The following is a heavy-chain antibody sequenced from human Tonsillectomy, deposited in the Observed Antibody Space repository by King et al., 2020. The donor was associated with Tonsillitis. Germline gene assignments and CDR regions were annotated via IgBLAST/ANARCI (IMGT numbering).Heavy chain of an antibody. V-gene: IGHV4-30-4*01. CDR2: IYYIGST. Sequence: QLQESGPGLVKPSQTLSLTCTVSGGSISSGDYYWSWIRQPPGKGLEWIGYIYYIGSTYYNPSLKSRVTISVDTSKNQFSLKLSSVTAADTAVFYCASARRGPGDYFDYWGQGTLVTVSS. CDR3: ASARRGPGDYFDY. CDR1: GGSISSGDYY. J-gene: IGHJ4*02. D-gene: IGHD2-8*02.